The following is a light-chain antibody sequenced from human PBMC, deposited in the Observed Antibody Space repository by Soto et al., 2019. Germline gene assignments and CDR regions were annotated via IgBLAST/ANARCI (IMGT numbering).Light chain of an antibody. Sequence: DIQMTQSPSTLSASVGGRVTITCRASQSVGTWVAWYQQKPGKAPTLLIYGASNLESGVPSRFSGSGSGTEFTLTITTLQPDDFATYFCQHYRRNTWSFGPGTKVDI. CDR3: QHYRRNTWS. V-gene: IGKV1-5*01. J-gene: IGKJ1*01. CDR2: GAS. CDR1: QSVGTW.